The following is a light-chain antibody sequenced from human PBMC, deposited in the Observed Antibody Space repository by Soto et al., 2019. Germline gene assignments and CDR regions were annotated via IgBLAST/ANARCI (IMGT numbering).Light chain of an antibody. CDR1: QSVNRY. V-gene: IGKV3-11*01. CDR2: DAS. CDR3: QQRSNWPPYT. J-gene: IGKJ2*01. Sequence: EIVLTQSPATLSLSPGERATLSCRASQSVNRYLAWYQQRPGQAPRLLIYDASNRATGIPARFSGGGSGTDFTLTISSLEPEDFAIYFCQQRSNWPPYTFGQGTKLEIK.